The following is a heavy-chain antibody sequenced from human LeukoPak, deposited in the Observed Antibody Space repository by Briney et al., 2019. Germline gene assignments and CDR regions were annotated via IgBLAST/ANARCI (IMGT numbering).Heavy chain of an antibody. CDR1: GFTVSSNY. Sequence: GGSLRLSCAASGFTVSSNYMSWVRQAPGKGLEWVSIIYSGGSTYYADSVKGRFTISRVNSKNTLYLQMNSLRAEDTAVYYCARDKSSPHAFDIWGQGTMVTVSS. V-gene: IGHV3-53*01. CDR3: ARDKSSPHAFDI. J-gene: IGHJ3*02. CDR2: IYSGGST.